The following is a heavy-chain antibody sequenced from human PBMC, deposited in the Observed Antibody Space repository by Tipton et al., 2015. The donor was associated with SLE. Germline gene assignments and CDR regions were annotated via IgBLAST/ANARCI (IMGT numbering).Heavy chain of an antibody. D-gene: IGHD1-26*01. CDR2: VYTSGST. CDR3: ARERGTYVADY. Sequence: TLSLTCSVSGGSIRNYYWSWIRQSAARGLEWIGRVYTSGSTNYNPSLKSRLTMSIDTSKSQFSLKLTSMTAADTAIYYCARERGTYVADYWGRGTLVTVSS. V-gene: IGHV4-4*07. J-gene: IGHJ4*02. CDR1: GGSIRNYY.